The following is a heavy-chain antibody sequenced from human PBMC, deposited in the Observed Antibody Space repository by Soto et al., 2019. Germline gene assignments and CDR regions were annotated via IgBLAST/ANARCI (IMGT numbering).Heavy chain of an antibody. Sequence: SVKVSCKASGGTFSSYTISWVRQAPGQGLEWMGRIIPILGIANYAQKFQGRVTITADKSTSTAYMELSSLRSEDTAVYYCARGYGVVTDYYYGMDVWGQGTTVTVSS. CDR2: IIPILGIA. CDR1: GGTFSSYT. V-gene: IGHV1-69*02. D-gene: IGHD2-15*01. J-gene: IGHJ6*02. CDR3: ARGYGVVTDYYYGMDV.